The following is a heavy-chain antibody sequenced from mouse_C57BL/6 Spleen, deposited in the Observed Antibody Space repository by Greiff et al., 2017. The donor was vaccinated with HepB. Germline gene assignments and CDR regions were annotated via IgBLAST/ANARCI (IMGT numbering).Heavy chain of an antibody. D-gene: IGHD1-1*01. CDR2: INPNNGGT. CDR1: GYTFTDYY. CDR3: ARCHYYGSSPWFAY. J-gene: IGHJ3*01. V-gene: IGHV1-26*01. Sequence: VQLQQSGPELVKPGASVKISCKASGYTFTDYYMNWVKQSHGKSLEWIGDINPNNGGTSYNQKFKGKATLTVDKSSSTAYMELRSLTSEDSAVYYCARCHYYGSSPWFAYWGQGTLVTVSA.